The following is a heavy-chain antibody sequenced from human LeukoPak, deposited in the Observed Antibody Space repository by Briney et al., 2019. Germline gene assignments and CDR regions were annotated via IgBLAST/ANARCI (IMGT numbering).Heavy chain of an antibody. J-gene: IGHJ4*02. CDR3: ARAVAGKDY. V-gene: IGHV4-4*02. D-gene: IGHD6-19*01. CDR1: GGSISRYY. CDR2: IYHSGST. Sequence: SETLSLTCTVSGGSISRYYWSWVRQPPGKGLEWIGEIYHSGSTNYNPSLKSRVTISVDKSKNQFSLKLSSVTAADTAVYYCARAVAGKDYWGQGTLVTVSS.